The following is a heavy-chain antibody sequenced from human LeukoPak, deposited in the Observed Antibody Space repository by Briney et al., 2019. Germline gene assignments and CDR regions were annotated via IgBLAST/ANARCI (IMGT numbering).Heavy chain of an antibody. CDR2: IRYDGSNK. V-gene: IGHV3-30*02. D-gene: IGHD3-22*01. CDR3: ARDYDSSGYYYGKFDY. CDR1: GFTFSSYG. J-gene: IGHJ4*02. Sequence: GGSLRLSCAASGFTFSSYGMHWVRQAPGKGLEWVAFIRYDGSNKYYADSVEGRFTISRDNSKNTLYLQMNSLRAEDTAVYYCARDYDSSGYYYGKFDYWGQGTLVTVSS.